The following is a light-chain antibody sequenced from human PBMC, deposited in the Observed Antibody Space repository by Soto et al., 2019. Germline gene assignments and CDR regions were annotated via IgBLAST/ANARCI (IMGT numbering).Light chain of an antibody. CDR1: RSNIGTGYD. Sequence: QSVLTQPPSVSGAPGQRVTISCTGSRSNIGTGYDVHWYQQLPGTAPKLLIYGNSNRPSGVPDRLSASKSGTSASLAITGLQAEDEGHYYCQSYDKRLTAYVFGTGTKVTVL. CDR3: QSYDKRLTAYV. V-gene: IGLV1-40*01. J-gene: IGLJ1*01. CDR2: GNS.